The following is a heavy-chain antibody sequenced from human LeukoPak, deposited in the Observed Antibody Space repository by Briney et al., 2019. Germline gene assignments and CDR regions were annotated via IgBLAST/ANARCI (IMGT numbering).Heavy chain of an antibody. CDR2: INHSGST. CDR1: GGSISRYY. Sequence: PSETLSLTCTVSGGSISRYYWSWIRQPPGKGLEWIGEINHSGSTNYNPSLKSRVTISVDTSKNQFSLKLSSVTAADTAVYYCARRFLFIAAAGTGWFDPWGQGTLVTVSS. D-gene: IGHD6-13*01. V-gene: IGHV4-34*01. CDR3: ARRFLFIAAAGTGWFDP. J-gene: IGHJ5*02.